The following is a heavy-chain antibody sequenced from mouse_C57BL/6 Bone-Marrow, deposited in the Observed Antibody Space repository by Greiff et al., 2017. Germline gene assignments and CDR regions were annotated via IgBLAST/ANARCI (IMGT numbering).Heavy chain of an antibody. Sequence: QVQLQQPGAELVMPGASVKLSCKASGYTFTSYWMHWVKQRPGQGLEWIGEIDPSDSYTNYNQKFKGKSTLTVDKSSSTAYMQLSSLTSEDSAVYYCAGWEFECYGRGFDYWGQGTTLTVTS. V-gene: IGHV1-69*01. CDR2: IDPSDSYT. CDR3: AGWEFECYGRGFDY. CDR1: GYTFTSYW. J-gene: IGHJ2*01. D-gene: IGHD1-1*01.